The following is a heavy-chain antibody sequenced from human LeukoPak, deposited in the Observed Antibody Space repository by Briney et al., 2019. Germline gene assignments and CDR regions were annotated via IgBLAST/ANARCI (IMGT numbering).Heavy chain of an antibody. J-gene: IGHJ6*03. CDR2: IWYDGSNK. CDR3: AKDPTEQNDYYYYYMDV. Sequence: GRSLRLSCAASGFTFSSHGMHWVRQAPGKGLEWVAVIWYDGSNKYYADSVKGRFTISRDNSKNTLYLQMNSLRAEDTAVYYCAKDPTEQNDYYYYYMDVWGKGTTVTVSS. V-gene: IGHV3-33*06. CDR1: GFTFSSHG. D-gene: IGHD1/OR15-1a*01.